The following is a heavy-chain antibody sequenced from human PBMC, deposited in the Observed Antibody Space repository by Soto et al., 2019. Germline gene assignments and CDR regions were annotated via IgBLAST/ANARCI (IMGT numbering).Heavy chain of an antibody. Sequence: ESLKISFQGSGYTLTNYWIGWVRQMPGKGLEWMGIIYPGDSDTKYNPSFQGQVTISADKSITTTYLQWSSLKASDTAIYYCAASIFYYGMDVWGQGTTVTVSS. J-gene: IGHJ6*02. CDR3: AASIFYYGMDV. V-gene: IGHV5-51*01. CDR2: IYPGDSDT. CDR1: GYTLTNYW.